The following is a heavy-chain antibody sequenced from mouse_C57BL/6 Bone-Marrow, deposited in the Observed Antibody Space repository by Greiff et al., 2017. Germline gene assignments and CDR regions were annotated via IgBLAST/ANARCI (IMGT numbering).Heavy chain of an antibody. Sequence: QVQLQQSGPELVKPGASVKISCKASGYAFSSSWMNWVKQRPGKGLEWIGRIYPGDGDTNYNGKFKGKATLTADKSSSTAYMQLSSLTSEDSAVYFCARGYDGSRGYWGQGTTLTVSS. CDR2: IYPGDGDT. CDR1: GYAFSSSW. D-gene: IGHD1-1*01. V-gene: IGHV1-82*01. CDR3: ARGYDGSRGY. J-gene: IGHJ2*01.